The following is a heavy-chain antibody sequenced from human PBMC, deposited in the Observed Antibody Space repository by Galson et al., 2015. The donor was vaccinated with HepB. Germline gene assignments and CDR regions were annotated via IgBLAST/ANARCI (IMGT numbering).Heavy chain of an antibody. CDR1: GFTFSSYA. CDR2: ISYDGSNK. CDR3: ARELLGGYSYCYFDY. V-gene: IGHV3-30-3*01. Sequence: SLRLSCAASGFTFSSYAMHWVRQAPGKGLEWVAVISYDGSNKYYADSVKGRFTISRDNSKNTLSLQMSSLRAEDTAIYYCARELLGGYSYCYFDYWGQGTLVTVSS. J-gene: IGHJ4*02. D-gene: IGHD5-18*01.